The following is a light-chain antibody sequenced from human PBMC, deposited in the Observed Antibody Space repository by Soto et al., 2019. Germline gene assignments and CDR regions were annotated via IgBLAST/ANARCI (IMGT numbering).Light chain of an antibody. Sequence: EIVLTQSPATLSSFPGDRVTLSCRASQAVNTRLAWYQHRPGQAPRLLIYLASNRAAGVPARFSGSGSGTDFTLTISDVEPEDFAVYYCHQYHNWPLTFGGGTKVDI. J-gene: IGKJ4*01. V-gene: IGKV3-11*01. CDR3: HQYHNWPLT. CDR1: QAVNTR. CDR2: LAS.